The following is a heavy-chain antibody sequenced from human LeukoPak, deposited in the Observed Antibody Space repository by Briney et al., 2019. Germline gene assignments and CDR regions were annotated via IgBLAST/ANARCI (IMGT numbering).Heavy chain of an antibody. J-gene: IGHJ4*02. CDR3: ASGSGKYRTVDY. CDR2: INHSGST. V-gene: IGHV4-34*01. D-gene: IGHD1-14*01. CDR1: GGSFSGYY. Sequence: PSETLSLTCAVYGGSFSGYYWSWIRQPPGKGLEWIGEINHSGSTNYNPSLKSRVTISVDTSKNQFSLKLSSVTAADTAVYYCASGSGKYRTVDYWGQGTLVTVSS.